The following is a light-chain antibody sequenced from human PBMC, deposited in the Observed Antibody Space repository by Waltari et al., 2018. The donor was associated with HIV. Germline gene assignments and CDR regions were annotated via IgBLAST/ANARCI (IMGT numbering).Light chain of an antibody. Sequence: QSALTQPASVSGSPGQSITLPCTGASRDGGDYKYVSWYQQHPGKAPKLMIYDVSNRPSGVSNRFSGSKSGNTASLTISGLQAEDEADYYCSSYTGSSTLGVFGTGTRVTVL. CDR1: SRDGGDYKY. J-gene: IGLJ1*01. CDR2: DVS. CDR3: SSYTGSSTLGV. V-gene: IGLV2-14*03.